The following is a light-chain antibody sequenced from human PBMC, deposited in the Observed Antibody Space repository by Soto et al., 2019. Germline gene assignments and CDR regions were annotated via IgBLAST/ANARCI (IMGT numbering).Light chain of an antibody. CDR2: GAS. Sequence: EIVLTQSPGTLSLSPGEGATLSCRASHSVASTYLAWYQQKPGLAPRLIIYGASNRASGTPDRFSGGGSGTDCTITISRLEPEDFAVYYCQQSGSSSFTFGHGTKLEIK. CDR1: HSVASTY. J-gene: IGKJ2*01. V-gene: IGKV3-20*01. CDR3: QQSGSSSFT.